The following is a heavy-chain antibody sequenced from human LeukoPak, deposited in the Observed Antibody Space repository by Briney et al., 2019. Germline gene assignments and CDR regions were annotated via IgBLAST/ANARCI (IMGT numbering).Heavy chain of an antibody. V-gene: IGHV1-2*02. Sequence: ASVKVSCRASGYTFTGYYMHWVRQAPGQGLEWMGWINPNSGGTNYAQKFQGRVTMTRDTSISTAYMELSRLRSDDTAVYYCARVLVTMVRGVMAYFDYWGQGTLVTVSS. J-gene: IGHJ4*02. CDR2: INPNSGGT. CDR1: GYTFTGYY. D-gene: IGHD3-10*01. CDR3: ARVLVTMVRGVMAYFDY.